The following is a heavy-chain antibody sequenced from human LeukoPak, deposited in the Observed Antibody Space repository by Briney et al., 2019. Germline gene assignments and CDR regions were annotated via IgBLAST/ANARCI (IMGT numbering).Heavy chain of an antibody. D-gene: IGHD3-10*02. CDR3: AELGITMIGGV. CDR2: ISSSGSTI. V-gene: IGHV3-11*04. CDR1: KFTFSNAW. Sequence: GGSLRLSCAASKFTFSNAWMSWVRQAPGKGLEWVSYISSSGSTIYYADSVKGRFTISRDNAKNSLYLQMNSLRAEDTAVYYCAELGITMIGGVWGKGTTVTISS. J-gene: IGHJ6*04.